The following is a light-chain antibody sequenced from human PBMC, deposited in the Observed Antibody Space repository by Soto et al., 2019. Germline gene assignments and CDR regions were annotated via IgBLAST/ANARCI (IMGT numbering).Light chain of an antibody. J-gene: IGKJ2*01. CDR1: LSLSSF. CDR3: QQYGSAPMFT. CDR2: GVS. V-gene: IGKV3-20*01. Sequence: DIVLTQSPGTLSLSPGERATLSCRASLSLSSFLAWYQQKLGQASRLLIYGVSRRAAGIPDRFSGSWSGTDFTLTIASLEPEDFAVYYCQQYGSAPMFTFGQGTKLEIK.